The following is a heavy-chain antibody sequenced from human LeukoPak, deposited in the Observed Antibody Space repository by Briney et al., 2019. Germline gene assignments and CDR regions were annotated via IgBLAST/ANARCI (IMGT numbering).Heavy chain of an antibody. V-gene: IGHV1-2*02. Sequence: WASVTVSCKASGYTFTGYYMHWVRQAPGQGLEWMGWINPNSGGTNYAQKFQGRVTMTRDTSISTAYMELSRLKSDDTAMYYCARVGGPYASGSYSHWFDPWGQGTLVTVS. CDR2: INPNSGGT. J-gene: IGHJ5*02. CDR1: GYTFTGYY. CDR3: ARVGGPYASGSYSHWFDP. D-gene: IGHD3-10*01.